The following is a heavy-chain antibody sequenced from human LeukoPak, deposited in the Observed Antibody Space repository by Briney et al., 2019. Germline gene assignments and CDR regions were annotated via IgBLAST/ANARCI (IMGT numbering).Heavy chain of an antibody. CDR3: ARFRWGDYYYYGVDV. J-gene: IGHJ6*02. Sequence: HPGGSLRLSCATSGFTFSSYALNWVRHAPGQGLEWVSAISGSGGTTYYADSVKGRFTISRDTSKNIVYLQLNSLIAEDTAIYYCARFRWGDYYYYGVDVWGQGTTVTVSS. CDR1: GFTFSSYA. V-gene: IGHV3-23*01. CDR2: ISGSGGTT. D-gene: IGHD3-16*01.